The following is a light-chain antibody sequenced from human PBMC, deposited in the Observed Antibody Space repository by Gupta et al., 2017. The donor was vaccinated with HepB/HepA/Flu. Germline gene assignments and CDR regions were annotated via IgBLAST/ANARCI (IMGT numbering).Light chain of an antibody. J-gene: IGKJ4*01. V-gene: IGKV4-1*01. Sequence: ATINCKSSQSVLYSSNNRNYLAWYQQKPGQPPKLLIYWASTRESGVPDRFSGSGSGTDFTLTISSLQSEDLAVYYCQQYYSNPLTFGGGTKIEIK. CDR2: WAS. CDR3: QQYYSNPLT. CDR1: QSVLYSSNNRNY.